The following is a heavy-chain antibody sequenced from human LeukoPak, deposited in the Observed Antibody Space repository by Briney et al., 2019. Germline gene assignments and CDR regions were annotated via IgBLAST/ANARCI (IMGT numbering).Heavy chain of an antibody. CDR3: AKLIAPMVRVVGNAFDI. CDR2: ISGSGGST. Sequence: GGSLRLSCAASGFTFSSYGMSWVRQAPGKGLEWVSAISGSGGSTYYADSVKGRFTISRDNSKNTLYLQMNSLRAEDTAVYYCAKLIAPMVRVVGNAFDIWGQGTMVTVSS. V-gene: IGHV3-23*01. J-gene: IGHJ3*02. D-gene: IGHD2-2*01. CDR1: GFTFSSYG.